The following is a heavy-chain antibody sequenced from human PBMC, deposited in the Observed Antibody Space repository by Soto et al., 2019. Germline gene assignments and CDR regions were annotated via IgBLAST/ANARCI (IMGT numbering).Heavy chain of an antibody. Sequence: QVQLVESGGGVVQPGRSLRLSCAASGFTFSSYGMHWVRQAPGKGLEWVAVIWYDGSNKYYADSVKGRFTISRDNSKNTMYLQMNSLRAEDTAVYYCARDGDTAMVTGDYYYGMDVWGQGTTVTVSS. CDR2: IWYDGSNK. CDR3: ARDGDTAMVTGDYYYGMDV. V-gene: IGHV3-33*01. J-gene: IGHJ6*02. CDR1: GFTFSSYG. D-gene: IGHD5-18*01.